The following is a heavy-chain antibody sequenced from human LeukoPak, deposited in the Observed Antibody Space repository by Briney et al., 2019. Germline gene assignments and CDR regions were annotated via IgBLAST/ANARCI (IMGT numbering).Heavy chain of an antibody. V-gene: IGHV1-24*01. J-gene: IGHJ4*02. D-gene: IGHD3-10*01. CDR3: ATGYYYGSGSYSDY. Sequence: ASVKVSCQVYGYTLTELSMHWVRQAPGKGLEWMGGFDPEDGETIYAQKFQGRVTMTEDTSTDTAYMELSSLRSEDTAVYYCATGYYYGSGSYSDYWGQGTLVTVSS. CDR1: GYTLTELS. CDR2: FDPEDGET.